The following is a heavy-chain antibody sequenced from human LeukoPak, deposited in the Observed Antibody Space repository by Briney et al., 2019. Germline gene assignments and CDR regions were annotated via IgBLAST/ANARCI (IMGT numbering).Heavy chain of an antibody. CDR2: IYPGDSDT. D-gene: IGHD3-10*01. CDR3: ARRGDYYGSIDI. J-gene: IGHJ3*02. V-gene: IGHV5-51*01. Sequence: TGEALKISCKCSGYSFTSYLIGLVRQIPGKGLGWMGIIYPGDSDTRYSPSFQGQVTISADKSISTAYLQWSSLKASATAMYYCARRGDYYGSIDIWGQGTMVTVSS. CDR1: GYSFTSYL.